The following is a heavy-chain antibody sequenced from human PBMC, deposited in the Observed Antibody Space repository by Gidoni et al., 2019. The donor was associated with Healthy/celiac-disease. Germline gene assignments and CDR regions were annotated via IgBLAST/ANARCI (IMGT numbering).Heavy chain of an antibody. CDR2: ISGSGGST. Sequence: EVLLVESGGGXVQPGGSLRLSCAASGFTFRSYAMCWVRQAPGKGLEWVSAISGSGGSTYYADSVKGXFTXXRDNSXXTLXXXMXXXRAXXXAVYYCAKXAMTLXPVPXXXWGXGTLVXXSS. J-gene: IGHJ4*01. V-gene: IGHV3-23*04. CDR1: GFTFRSYA. CDR3: AKXAMTLXPVPXXX. D-gene: IGHD6-6*01.